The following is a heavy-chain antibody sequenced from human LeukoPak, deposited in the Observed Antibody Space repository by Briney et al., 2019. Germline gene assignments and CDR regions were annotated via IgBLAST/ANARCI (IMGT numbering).Heavy chain of an antibody. CDR1: GGTFSSYA. CDR2: INPNSGGT. D-gene: IGHD2-2*01. J-gene: IGHJ3*02. V-gene: IGHV1-2*02. CDR3: ARAGYANAFDI. Sequence: ASVKVSCKASGGTFSSYAISWVRQAPGQGLEWMGWINPNSGGTNYAQKFQGRVTMTRDTSISTAYMELSSLRSDDTAVYYCARAGYANAFDIWGQGTMVTVSS.